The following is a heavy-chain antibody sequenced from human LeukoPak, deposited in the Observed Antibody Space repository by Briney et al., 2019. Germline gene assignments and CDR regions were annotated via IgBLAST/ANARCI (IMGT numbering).Heavy chain of an antibody. J-gene: IGHJ3*02. D-gene: IGHD6-13*01. CDR2: ISSSGTTV. V-gene: IGHV3-48*03. CDR3: ARDRDYSSTWVHDAFDI. Sequence: GGSLRLSCAASGFSFSSYEMNWVRQAPGKGLEWVSYISSSGTTVYYADSVKGRFTISRDNAKNSLFLQMDSLRAEDTAVYYCARDRDYSSTWVHDAFDIRGQGTMVTVSS. CDR1: GFSFSSYE.